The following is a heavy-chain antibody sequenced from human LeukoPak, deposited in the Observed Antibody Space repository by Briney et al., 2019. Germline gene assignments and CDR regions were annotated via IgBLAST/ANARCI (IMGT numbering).Heavy chain of an antibody. J-gene: IGHJ3*02. V-gene: IGHV1-2*02. D-gene: IGHD4-17*01. CDR2: INTKSGGT. CDR3: ARGGGGDCGEYSAFDI. CDR1: GYTFSQYF. Sequence: GASVKVSCKASGYTFSQYFINWVRQAPGQGLEWMGWINTKSGGTNYEQKFQGRVTMTRDTSISIAFMELSSLRSDDTAVYYCARGGGGDCGEYSAFDIWGGGTRVTVSS.